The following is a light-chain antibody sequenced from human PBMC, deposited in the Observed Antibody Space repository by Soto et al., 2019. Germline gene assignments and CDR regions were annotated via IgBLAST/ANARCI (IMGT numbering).Light chain of an antibody. J-gene: IGKJ5*01. CDR2: GTS. V-gene: IGKV3-20*01. Sequence: EIVMTQSPATLFVSAGDRATLSFRASQSVTSSFLAWYQQKPGQAPRLLIYGTSSRATGIPDRFSGSGSGTDFTLTISRLEPEDFAVYYCQQYGSSPITFGQGTRLEIK. CDR1: QSVTSSF. CDR3: QQYGSSPIT.